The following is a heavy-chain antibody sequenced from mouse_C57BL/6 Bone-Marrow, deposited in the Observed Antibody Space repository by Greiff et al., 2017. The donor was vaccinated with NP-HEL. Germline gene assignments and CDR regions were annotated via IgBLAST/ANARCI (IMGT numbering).Heavy chain of an antibody. CDR3: ANALITTAVAFDY. D-gene: IGHD1-1*01. V-gene: IGHV3-6*01. CDR1: GYPFTSGYY. Sequence: VQLKESGPGLVKPSQSLSLTCSVSGYPFTSGYYWNWNRQLPGNQLDWLGYISYDGSNNYNPSLKNRMYINRETAKNQFFLKLNAVTTEDTAKDYGANALITTAVAFDYWGQGTTLTVSS. CDR2: ISYDGSN. J-gene: IGHJ2*01.